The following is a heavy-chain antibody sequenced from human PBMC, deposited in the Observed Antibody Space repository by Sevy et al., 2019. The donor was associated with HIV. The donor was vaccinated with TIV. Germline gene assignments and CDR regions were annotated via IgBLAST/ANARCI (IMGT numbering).Heavy chain of an antibody. Sequence: GGSLRLSCAAPGFAFSTHAMHWVRHAPGKGLEWVAVISYEGTETFYAASVEGRFTISRDNSKNMLSLQINSLKPEDTAVYYCARDGGYSIKWYPLYWGHGTLVTVSS. J-gene: IGHJ4*01. V-gene: IGHV3-30-3*01. CDR1: GFAFSTHA. D-gene: IGHD1-26*01. CDR3: ARDGGYSIKWYPLY. CDR2: ISYEGTET.